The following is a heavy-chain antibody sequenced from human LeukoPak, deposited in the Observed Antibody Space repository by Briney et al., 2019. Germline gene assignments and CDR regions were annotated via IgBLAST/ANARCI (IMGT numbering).Heavy chain of an antibody. Sequence: GESLKIPCEGFGYSFSTYWIAWVRQMPGKGLEWMGIIYPGDSDTRYSPSFQGQVTISADKSISTAYLQWSSLKASDTAMYYCARRGSGWYVDYWGQGTLVTVSS. CDR1: GYSFSTYW. V-gene: IGHV5-51*01. CDR2: IYPGDSDT. D-gene: IGHD6-19*01. CDR3: ARRGSGWYVDY. J-gene: IGHJ4*02.